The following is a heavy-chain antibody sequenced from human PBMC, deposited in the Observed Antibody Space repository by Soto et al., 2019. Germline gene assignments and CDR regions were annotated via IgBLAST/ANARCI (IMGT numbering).Heavy chain of an antibody. Sequence: GALGRSFVASGFMFSSYAMHWVRQAPGKGLEWVAVISYDGSNKYHEDSVKGRFTISRDNSKNTLYLQMNSLRTEDTAAYYCARDRGYASGQYYSGDYFGMDVWGQGTAVTVSS. V-gene: IGHV3-30-3*01. CDR1: GFMFSSYA. CDR2: ISYDGSNK. J-gene: IGHJ6*02. CDR3: ARDRGYASGQYYSGDYFGMDV. D-gene: IGHD3-10*01.